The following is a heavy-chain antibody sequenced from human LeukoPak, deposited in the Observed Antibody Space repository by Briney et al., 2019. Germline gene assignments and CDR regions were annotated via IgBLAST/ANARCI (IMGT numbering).Heavy chain of an antibody. J-gene: IGHJ5*02. V-gene: IGHV1-69*01. CDR1: GGTFSSYA. CDR2: IIPIFGTA. CDR3: ARDLRNYYDSSGLNWFDP. Sequence: ASVKASCKASGGTFSSYAISWVRQAPGQGLEWMGGIIPIFGTANYAQKFQGRVTITADESTSTAYMELSSLRSEDTAVYYCARDLRNYYDSSGLNWFDPWGQGTLVTVSS. D-gene: IGHD3-22*01.